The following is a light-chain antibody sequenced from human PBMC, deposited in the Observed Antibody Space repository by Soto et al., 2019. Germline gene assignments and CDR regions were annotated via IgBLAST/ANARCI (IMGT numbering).Light chain of an antibody. CDR3: CSYAGSYTSPYV. V-gene: IGLV2-11*01. Sequence: QSALTQPRSVSGSPGQSVTISCTGTSSDVGGYNYVSWYQQHPGKAPKLMIYDVSKRPSGVPDRFSGSKSGNTASLTISGLQAEDEAAYYCCSYAGSYTSPYVFGTGTKV. CDR2: DVS. CDR1: SSDVGGYNY. J-gene: IGLJ1*01.